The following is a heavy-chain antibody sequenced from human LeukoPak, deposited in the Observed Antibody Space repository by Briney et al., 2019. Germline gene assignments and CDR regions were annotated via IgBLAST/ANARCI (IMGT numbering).Heavy chain of an antibody. J-gene: IGHJ4*02. V-gene: IGHV3-66*01. CDR3: ARDGMDWLLDY. Sequence: GGSLRLSCAASGFTFSDFYMTWVRQAPGKGLEWVSVIYSGGSAYYADSVKGRFTISRDNSKNTLYLQMNSLRAEDTAVYYCARDGMDWLLDYWGQGTLVTVSS. CDR1: GFTFSDFY. CDR2: IYSGGSA. D-gene: IGHD3/OR15-3a*01.